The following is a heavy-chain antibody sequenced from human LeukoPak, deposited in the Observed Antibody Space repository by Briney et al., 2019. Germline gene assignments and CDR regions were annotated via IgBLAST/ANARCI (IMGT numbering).Heavy chain of an antibody. CDR2: IYSDDSS. J-gene: IGHJ4*02. D-gene: IGHD3-10*01. V-gene: IGHV3-53*01. Sequence: GGSLRLSCAASGFTVSSNYMSWVRQAPGKGLDCVSVIYSDDSSYYADSVKGRFTISRDNSKNTVYLQMNSLRAEDTAVYYCAKVDNIWFGEEYWGQGTLVTVSS. CDR3: AKVDNIWFGEEY. CDR1: GFTVSSNY.